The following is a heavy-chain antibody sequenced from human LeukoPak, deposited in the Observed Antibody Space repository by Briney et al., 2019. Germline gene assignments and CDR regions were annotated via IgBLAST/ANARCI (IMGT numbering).Heavy chain of an antibody. CDR3: ARSRSGSVAGTSDY. Sequence: GGALRLSCAASGFTFSRYAMSWVRQAPGKGLEWVSSVSTDGDTYYTDSVKGRFTISRDVSRNTLFLQMISLRAEDAALYYCARSRSGSVAGTSDYWGQGTLVIVSS. J-gene: IGHJ4*02. CDR1: GFTFSRYA. V-gene: IGHV3-23*01. CDR2: VSTDGDT. D-gene: IGHD6-19*01.